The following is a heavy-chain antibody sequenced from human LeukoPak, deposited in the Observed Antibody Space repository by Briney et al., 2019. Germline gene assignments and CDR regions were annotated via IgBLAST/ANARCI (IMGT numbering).Heavy chain of an antibody. CDR3: AANGESTDWHWNY. CDR1: GFIFSNYW. CDR2: LTASGETT. V-gene: IGHV3-23*01. J-gene: IGHJ4*02. D-gene: IGHD3-9*01. Sequence: GGSLRLSCATSGFIFSNYWMSWVRQAPGKGLEWVSALTASGETTYYADSVKGRFTISRDNSKNTLFLQMDSLRAEDTAVYYCAANGESTDWHWNYWGQGTLVTVSS.